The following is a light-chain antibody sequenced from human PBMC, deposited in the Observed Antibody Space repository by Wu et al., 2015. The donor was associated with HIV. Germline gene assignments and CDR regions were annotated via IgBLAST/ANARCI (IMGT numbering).Light chain of an antibody. CDR3: QQYNNWPRHT. Sequence: EVVMTQSPATLSVSPGETATLFCRASQSINSNLVWYQQKPGRAPRLLIYDASTRATGTPGRLSGRGSGTEFTLTINSMQSEDFAIYYCQQYNNWPRHTFGQGTKLEI. CDR1: QSINSN. V-gene: IGKV3-15*01. CDR2: DAS. J-gene: IGKJ2*01.